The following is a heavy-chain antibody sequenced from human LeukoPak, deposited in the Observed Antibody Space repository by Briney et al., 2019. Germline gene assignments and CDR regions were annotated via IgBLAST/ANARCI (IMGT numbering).Heavy chain of an antibody. J-gene: IGHJ5*02. Sequence: ASVKVSCKASGYSFTDSYMHWVRQAPGQGLEWMGWINPNTDGTNYAQKFQGRVTMTRDTSISTAYMELSGLTSDDTAVYYCARDVVGGGTAWFDPWGQGTLVTVSS. CDR2: INPNTDGT. D-gene: IGHD2-21*01. CDR1: GYSFTDSY. CDR3: ARDVVGGGTAWFDP. V-gene: IGHV1-2*02.